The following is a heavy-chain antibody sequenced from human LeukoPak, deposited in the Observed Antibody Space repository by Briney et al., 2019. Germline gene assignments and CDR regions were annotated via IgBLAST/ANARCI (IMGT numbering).Heavy chain of an antibody. D-gene: IGHD6-13*01. CDR1: GYTFTSYD. CDR2: MNPNSGNT. Sequence: ASVKVSCKASGYTFTSYDINWVRQATGQGLEWMGWMNPNSGNTGYAQKFQGRVTMTRDTSISTAYMELSRLRSDDTAMYYCARDRVRIAAAGTGWFDPWGQGTLVTVSS. CDR3: ARDRVRIAAAGTGWFDP. J-gene: IGHJ5*02. V-gene: IGHV1-8*01.